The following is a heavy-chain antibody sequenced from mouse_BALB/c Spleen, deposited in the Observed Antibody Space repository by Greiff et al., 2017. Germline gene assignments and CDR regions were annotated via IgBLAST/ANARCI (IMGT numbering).Heavy chain of an antibody. J-gene: IGHJ3*01. CDR1: GFTFSSYA. CDR3: AREWRYDDGIPFAY. Sequence: EVMLVESGGGLVKPGGSLKLSCAASGFTFSSYAMSWVRQTPEKRLEWVASISSGGSTYYPDSVKGRFTISRDNARNILYLQMSSLRSEDTAMYYCAREWRYDDGIPFAYWGRGTLVTVSA. CDR2: ISSGGST. D-gene: IGHD2-14*01. V-gene: IGHV5-6-5*01.